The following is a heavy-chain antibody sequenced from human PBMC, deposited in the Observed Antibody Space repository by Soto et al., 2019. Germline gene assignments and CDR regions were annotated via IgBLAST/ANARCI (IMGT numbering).Heavy chain of an antibody. J-gene: IGHJ6*03. V-gene: IGHV1-3*01. Sequence: GASVKVSCKASGYTFTSYAMHWVRQAPGQRLEWMGWINAGNGNTKYSQKFRGRVTITRDTSASTAYMELSSLRSEDTAVYYCARDLFGGAAGHYYYMDVWGKGTTVTVSS. D-gene: IGHD2-21*01. CDR2: INAGNGNT. CDR3: ARDLFGGAAGHYYYMDV. CDR1: GYTFTSYA.